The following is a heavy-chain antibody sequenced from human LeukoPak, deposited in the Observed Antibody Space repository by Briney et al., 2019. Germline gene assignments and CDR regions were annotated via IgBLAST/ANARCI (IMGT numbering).Heavy chain of an antibody. Sequence: GGSLRLSCVVSGFTFSTFVMHWVRQTPGKGLEWVSAISGSGGSTCYADSVKGRFTISRDNSKNTLYLQMNSLRAEDTAVYYCAKGRGWLPDYWGQGTLVTVSS. CDR2: ISGSGGST. D-gene: IGHD5-24*01. V-gene: IGHV3-23*01. J-gene: IGHJ4*02. CDR3: AKGRGWLPDY. CDR1: GFTFSTFV.